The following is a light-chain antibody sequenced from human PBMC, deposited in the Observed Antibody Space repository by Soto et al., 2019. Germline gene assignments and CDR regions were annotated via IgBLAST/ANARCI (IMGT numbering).Light chain of an antibody. CDR1: QSISSW. CDR2: DAS. Sequence: DIQMTQSPSTLSASVGDRVTITCRASQSISSWLAWYQQKLGRAPRLLIYDASSLESGVPSRFSGSGYRTEFTLTISSLQPDDFATYYCQQYNTYSSLTSGGGTKVDIK. V-gene: IGKV1-5*01. CDR3: QQYNTYSSLT. J-gene: IGKJ4*01.